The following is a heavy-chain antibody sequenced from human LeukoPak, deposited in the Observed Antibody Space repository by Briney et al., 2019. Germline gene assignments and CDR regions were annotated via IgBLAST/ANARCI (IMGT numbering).Heavy chain of an antibody. V-gene: IGHV3-21*01. J-gene: IGHJ4*02. CDR2: ISSGSSYI. CDR1: GLTFSSYN. Sequence: PGGSPRPSSAASGLTFSSYNMNWVRQAPGQGLEWVSSISSGSSYIYYADSVKGRFTISRDNAKNSLYLQINSLRAEDTAVYYCALYCSSTSCSPFDYWGQGTLVTVSS. CDR3: ALYCSSTSCSPFDY. D-gene: IGHD2-2*01.